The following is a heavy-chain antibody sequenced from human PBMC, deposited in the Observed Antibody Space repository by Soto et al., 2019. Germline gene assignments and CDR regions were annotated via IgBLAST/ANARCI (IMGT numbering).Heavy chain of an antibody. J-gene: IGHJ4*02. Sequence: GVSVEASCEDPGVGYGSCSIWWARHSTGQGLEWMGGIIPIFGTANYAQKFQGRVTITADESTSTAYMELSSLRYEDTAVYYCERGIPAMIVELDYWGQGTLVTGSS. CDR3: ERGIPAMIVELDY. V-gene: IGHV1-69*01. D-gene: IGHD3-22*01. CDR2: IIPIFGTA. CDR1: GVGYGSCS.